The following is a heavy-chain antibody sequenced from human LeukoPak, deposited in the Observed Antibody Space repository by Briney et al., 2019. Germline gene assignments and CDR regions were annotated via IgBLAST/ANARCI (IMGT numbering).Heavy chain of an antibody. CDR2: ISGSGGST. Sequence: GESLRLSCAASGFNFSSYGMSWVRQAPGKGLEWVSTISGSGGSTYYADSVKGRFTISRDNSKNTLYLQMNSLRAEDTAVYYCATQIFYGSGGYWGQGTLVTVSS. V-gene: IGHV3-23*01. CDR3: ATQIFYGSGGY. CDR1: GFNFSSYG. J-gene: IGHJ4*02. D-gene: IGHD3-10*01.